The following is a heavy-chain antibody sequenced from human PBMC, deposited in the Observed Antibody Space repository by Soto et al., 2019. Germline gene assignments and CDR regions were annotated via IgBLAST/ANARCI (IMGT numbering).Heavy chain of an antibody. J-gene: IGHJ4*02. V-gene: IGHV1-8*01. D-gene: IGHD4-17*01. CDR2: TNPKSGFT. CDR1: GYTFTHYD. Sequence: QVQLVQSGAEVKKPGASVKVSCKASGYTFTHYDINWVRQAPGQGLEWMGWTNPKSGFTGSAQKFQGRITMTRDSSISTAYMELNSLRSEDTAVYYCARTDGDLDYWGQGTLVTVSS. CDR3: ARTDGDLDY.